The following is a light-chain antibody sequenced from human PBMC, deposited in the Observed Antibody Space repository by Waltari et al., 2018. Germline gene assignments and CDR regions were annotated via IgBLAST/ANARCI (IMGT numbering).Light chain of an antibody. Sequence: DIVMTQSPDSLAVSLGVRATINCKSSQSVLYSSNNKNYLAWYQQKPGQPPKLLIYWASTREFGVPDRFSGSGSGTDFTLTISSLHAEDVAVYYCQQYYSTPYTFGQGTKLEIK. CDR3: QQYYSTPYT. V-gene: IGKV4-1*01. J-gene: IGKJ2*01. CDR2: WAS. CDR1: QSVLYSSNNKNY.